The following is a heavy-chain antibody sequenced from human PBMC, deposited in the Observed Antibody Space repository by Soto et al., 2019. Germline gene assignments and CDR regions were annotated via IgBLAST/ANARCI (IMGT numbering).Heavy chain of an antibody. D-gene: IGHD1-26*01. V-gene: IGHV3-23*01. CDR2: ISGSGGST. Sequence: GGSLRLSCATSGFTFSSYAMSWVRQAPGKGLEWVSAISGSGGSTYYADSVKGRFTISRDNSKNTLYLQMNSLRAEDTAVYYCAKCRIVPYYFDYWGQGTLVTVSS. CDR3: AKCRIVPYYFDY. J-gene: IGHJ4*02. CDR1: GFTFSSYA.